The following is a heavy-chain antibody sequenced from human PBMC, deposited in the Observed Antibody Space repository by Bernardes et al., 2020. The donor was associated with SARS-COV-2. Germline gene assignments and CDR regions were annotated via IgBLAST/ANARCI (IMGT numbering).Heavy chain of an antibody. V-gene: IGHV3-48*03. J-gene: IGHJ4*02. D-gene: IGHD3-10*01. Sequence: GGSLRLSCAASGFSLSNYEMNWVRQAPGKGLEWLSYISSSGSTIHYADSVKGRFAISRDNAENSLYLRMTSLRAEDTAIYYCVRDSYYYGSGSYPHYWGQGTLVTVSS. CDR1: GFSLSNYE. CDR3: VRDSYYYGSGSYPHY. CDR2: ISSSGSTI.